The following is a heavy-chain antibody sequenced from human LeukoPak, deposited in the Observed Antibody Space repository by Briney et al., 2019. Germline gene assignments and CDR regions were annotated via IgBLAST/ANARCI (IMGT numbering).Heavy chain of an antibody. D-gene: IGHD1-26*01. Sequence: PSETLSLTCTVSGGSISSYYWSWIQQPPGKGLEWIGYIYYSGSTNYNPSLKSRVTISVDTSKNQFSLKLSSVTAADTAVYYCARTQSQSGSYRYYFGYWGQGTLVTVSS. V-gene: IGHV4-59*01. CDR1: GGSISSYY. CDR2: IYYSGST. J-gene: IGHJ4*02. CDR3: ARTQSQSGSYRYYFGY.